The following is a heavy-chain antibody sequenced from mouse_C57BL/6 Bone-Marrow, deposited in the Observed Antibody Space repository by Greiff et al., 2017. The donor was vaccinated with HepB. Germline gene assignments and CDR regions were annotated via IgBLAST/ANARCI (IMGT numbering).Heavy chain of an antibody. D-gene: IGHD4-1*01. Sequence: QVQLKESGAELVRPGASVTLSCKASGYTFTDYEMHWVKQTPVHGLEWIGAIDPETGGTAYNQKFKGKAILTADKSSSTAYMELRSLTSEDSAVYYCTRELGRGAMDYWGQGTSVTVSS. V-gene: IGHV1-15*01. CDR3: TRELGRGAMDY. CDR2: IDPETGGT. CDR1: GYTFTDYE. J-gene: IGHJ4*01.